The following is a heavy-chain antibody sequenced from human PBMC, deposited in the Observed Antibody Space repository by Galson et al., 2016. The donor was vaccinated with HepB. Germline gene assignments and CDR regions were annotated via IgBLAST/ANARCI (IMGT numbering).Heavy chain of an antibody. CDR3: ARDPYCGGDCNSPRYFDL. D-gene: IGHD2-21*02. J-gene: IGHJ2*01. CDR2: ISTGGTTI. Sequence: SLRLSCAVSGFTFSLYSMYWVRQAPGKGLDWVSYISTGGTTIYYADSVKGRFTISRDNAKNLLYLQMNSLRVEDTAVYYCARDPYCGGDCNSPRYFDLWGRGTLVTVSS. V-gene: IGHV3-48*04. CDR1: GFTFSLYS.